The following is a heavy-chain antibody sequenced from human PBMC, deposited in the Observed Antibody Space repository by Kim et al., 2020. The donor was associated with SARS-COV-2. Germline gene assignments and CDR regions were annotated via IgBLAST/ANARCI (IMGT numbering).Heavy chain of an antibody. D-gene: IGHD2-15*01. J-gene: IGHJ6*02. CDR1: GFIFADHA. Sequence: GGSLRLSCTTSGFIFADHAMSWFRQAPGKGLEWVGFIRSKAYGGTAEYAASVRGRVTISRDDSKSIAYLQVDSLKTEETGVYYFSREAGRQARSQDFYGVGVWGQGTTVIVSS. CDR2: IRSKAYGGTA. CDR3: SREAGRQARSQDFYGVGV. V-gene: IGHV3-49*03.